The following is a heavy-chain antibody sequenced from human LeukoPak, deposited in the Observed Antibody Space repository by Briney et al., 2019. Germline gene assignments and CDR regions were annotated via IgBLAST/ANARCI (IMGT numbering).Heavy chain of an antibody. J-gene: IGHJ4*02. CDR2: IFPILGIA. CDR1: GGNFSSYA. CDR3: ARLNYDILTGYYPAVDY. V-gene: IGHV1-69*04. Sequence: SGEGSCKASGGNFSSYAISLVRQAPRQRLEWMGRIFPILGIANYAPKFQGRVTITADKSTSTAYMELSSLRSEDTAVYYCARLNYDILTGYYPAVDYWGQGTLVTVSS. D-gene: IGHD3-9*01.